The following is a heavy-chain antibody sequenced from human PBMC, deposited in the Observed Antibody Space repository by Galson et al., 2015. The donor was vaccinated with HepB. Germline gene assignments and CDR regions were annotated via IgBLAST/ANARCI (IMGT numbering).Heavy chain of an antibody. Sequence: SLRLSCAASGFTFSSYEMNWVRQAPGKGLEWVSYISSSGSTIYYADSVKGRFTISRDNAKNSLYLQMNSLRAEDTAVYYCARDSIAAAGTQTFDYWGQGTLVTVSS. V-gene: IGHV3-48*03. J-gene: IGHJ4*02. CDR2: ISSSGSTI. D-gene: IGHD6-13*01. CDR3: ARDSIAAAGTQTFDY. CDR1: GFTFSSYE.